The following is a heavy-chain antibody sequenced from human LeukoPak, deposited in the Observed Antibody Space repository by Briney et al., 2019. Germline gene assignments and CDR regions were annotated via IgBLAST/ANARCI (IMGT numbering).Heavy chain of an antibody. CDR3: ARGYSSGADWFDP. Sequence: KSSETLSLTCAVYSGSLSGYYWSWIRQPPGKGLEWIGEINHSGSTNYNPSLKSRVTISVDTSKNQFSLKLNSMTAADTAVYYCARGYSSGADWFDPWGQGTLVTVPS. V-gene: IGHV4-34*01. J-gene: IGHJ5*02. CDR2: INHSGST. D-gene: IGHD6-19*01. CDR1: SGSLSGYY.